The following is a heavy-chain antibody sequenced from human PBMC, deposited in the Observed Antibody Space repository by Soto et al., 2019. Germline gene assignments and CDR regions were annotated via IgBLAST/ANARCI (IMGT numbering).Heavy chain of an antibody. CDR2: IIPIFGTA. J-gene: IGHJ6*02. CDR1: GGTFSSYA. CDR3: AREGVGVVVVAANLYYGMDV. Sequence: SVKVSCKASGGTFSSYAISWVRQAPGQGLEWMGGIIPIFGTANYAQKFQGRVTITADKSTSTAYMELSSLRSEDTAVYYCAREGVGVVVVAANLYYGMDVWGQGTTVTVSS. V-gene: IGHV1-69*06. D-gene: IGHD2-15*01.